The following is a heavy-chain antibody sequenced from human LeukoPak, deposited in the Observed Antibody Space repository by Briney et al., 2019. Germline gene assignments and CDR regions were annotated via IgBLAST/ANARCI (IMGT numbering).Heavy chain of an antibody. D-gene: IGHD3-10*01. Sequence: SETLSLTCAVYGGSFSGYYWSWIRQPPGKGLEWIGEINHSGSTNYNPSLKSRVTISVDTSKNQFSLKLSSVTAVDTAVYYCARRGVSGSWFDPWGQGTLVTVSS. CDR3: ARRGVSGSWFDP. V-gene: IGHV4-34*01. CDR1: GGSFSGYY. CDR2: INHSGST. J-gene: IGHJ5*02.